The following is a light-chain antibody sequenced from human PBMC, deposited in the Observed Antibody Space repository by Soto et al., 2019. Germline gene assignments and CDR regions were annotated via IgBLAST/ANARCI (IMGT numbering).Light chain of an antibody. J-gene: IGLJ2*01. CDR1: SSDVGGYNY. CDR3: SSYTSSSNLVV. V-gene: IGLV2-14*01. CDR2: DVS. Sequence: QSALTQPASVSGSPGQSITISCTGTSSDVGGYNYVSWYQQHPGKAPKLMFYDVSNRPSGVSNRFSGSKSGNTASLTISGLQPEDEADYYCSSYTSSSNLVVFGGGTKLTVL.